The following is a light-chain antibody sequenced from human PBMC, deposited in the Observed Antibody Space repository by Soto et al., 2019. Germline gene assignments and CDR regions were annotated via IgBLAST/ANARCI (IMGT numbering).Light chain of an antibody. Sequence: EIVLTQSPATLSLSPGERATLSCRTSQHIDYNLAWFQQKPGQTPRLLIYGASSRATGIPDRFSGSGSGTDFTLTISRLEPEDFAVYYCHQYDSWTFGQGTKVDIK. CDR2: GAS. CDR1: QHIDYN. CDR3: HQYDSWT. V-gene: IGKV3-20*01. J-gene: IGKJ1*01.